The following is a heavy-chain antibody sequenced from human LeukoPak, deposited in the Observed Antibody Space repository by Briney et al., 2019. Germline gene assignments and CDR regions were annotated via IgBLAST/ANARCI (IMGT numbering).Heavy chain of an antibody. CDR1: GGTFSSYA. Sequence: ASVKVSCRASGGTFSSYAISWVRQAPGQGLEWMGGIIPIFGTANYAQKFQGRVTITADESTSTAYMELSSLRSEDTAVYYCARVRGYCSGGSCSYYYFDYWGQGTLVTVSS. CDR2: IIPIFGTA. J-gene: IGHJ4*02. D-gene: IGHD2-15*01. CDR3: ARVRGYCSGGSCSYYYFDY. V-gene: IGHV1-69*13.